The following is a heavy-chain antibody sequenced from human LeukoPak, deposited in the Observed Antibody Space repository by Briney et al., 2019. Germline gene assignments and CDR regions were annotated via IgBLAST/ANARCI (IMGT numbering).Heavy chain of an antibody. D-gene: IGHD6-19*01. CDR1: GFTFSSYG. CDR3: ARGKQWLTGDFDY. Sequence: GGSLRLSCAASGFTFSSYGMHWVRQAPGKGLEWVAVIWYDGSNKYYADSVKGRFTISRDNSKNTLYLQMNSLRAEDTAVYYCARGKQWLTGDFDYWGQGTLVTVSS. V-gene: IGHV3-30*19. J-gene: IGHJ4*02. CDR2: IWYDGSNK.